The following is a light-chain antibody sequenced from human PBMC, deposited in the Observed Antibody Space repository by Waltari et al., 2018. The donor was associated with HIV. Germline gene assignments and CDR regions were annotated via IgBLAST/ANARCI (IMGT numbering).Light chain of an antibody. CDR2: AAS. J-gene: IGKJ5*01. CDR3: QQSYSPVIT. CDR1: QSISSY. V-gene: IGKV1-39*01. Sequence: IQMTRSPSSLSASVGDSATITCRASQSISSYLNWYQQKPGEAPKVLIFAASTLQSGVPSRFSGSGSETDFTLTISSLQPEDFATYYCQQSYSPVITFGQGTRLENK.